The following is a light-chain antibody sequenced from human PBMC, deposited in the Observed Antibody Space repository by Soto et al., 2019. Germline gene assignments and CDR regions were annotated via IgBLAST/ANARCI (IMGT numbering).Light chain of an antibody. J-gene: IGLJ2*01. CDR2: LNSDGSH. CDR1: SGHSSYA. V-gene: IGLV4-69*01. CDR3: QTWAPGIVV. Sequence: QLVLTQSPSASASLGASVKLTCTLSSGHSSYAIAWHQQQPEKGPRYLMKLNSDGSHTKGDGIPDRFSGSSSGAERYLIISSLQSEDEADYYCQTWAPGIVVFGGGTKVTVL.